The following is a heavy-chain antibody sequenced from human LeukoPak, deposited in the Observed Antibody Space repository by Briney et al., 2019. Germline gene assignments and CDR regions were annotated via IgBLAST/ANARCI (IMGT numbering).Heavy chain of an antibody. CDR2: IGTAGDT. CDR1: GFTFSSYD. CDR3: ARSRWFGMAGAFDI. Sequence: PGGSLRLSCAASGFTFSSYDMHWVRQATGKGLEWVSAIGTAGDTYYPGSVRGRFTISRENAKSSLYLQMNSLRAGDTAVYYCARSRWFGMAGAFDIWGQGTMVTVSS. D-gene: IGHD3-10*01. V-gene: IGHV3-13*01. J-gene: IGHJ3*02.